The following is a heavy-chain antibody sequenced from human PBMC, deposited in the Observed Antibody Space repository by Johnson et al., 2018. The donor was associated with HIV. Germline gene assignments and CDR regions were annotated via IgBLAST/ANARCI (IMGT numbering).Heavy chain of an antibody. D-gene: IGHD2-21*02. CDR1: GFTFSDYY. CDR2: ISSSGRTI. J-gene: IGHJ3*02. CDR3: ARGPSAYCGGDCPGGAFDI. V-gene: IGHV3-11*04. Sequence: QVQLVESGGGLVRPGGSLRLSCAASGFTFSDYYMTWIRQAPGKGLECVSYISSSGRTIYYADSVTGRFHISRYNAKNSLYLQMNSLRAEDTAVYYCARGPSAYCGGDCPGGAFDIWGQGTMVTVSS.